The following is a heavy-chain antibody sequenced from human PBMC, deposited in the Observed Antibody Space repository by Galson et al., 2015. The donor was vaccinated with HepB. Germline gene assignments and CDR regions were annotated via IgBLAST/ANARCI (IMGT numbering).Heavy chain of an antibody. D-gene: IGHD2-15*01. V-gene: IGHV4-39*07. CDR1: GGSIRSSSYY. CDR2: IYYSGST. CDR3: ARGALKWPLYYYYGMDV. Sequence: LSLTCTVSGGSIRSSSYYWGWIRQPPGKGLEWIGSIYYSGSTYYNPSLKSRVTISVDTSKNQLSLKLSSVTAADTAVYYCARGALKWPLYYYYGMDVWGQGTTVTVSS. J-gene: IGHJ6*02.